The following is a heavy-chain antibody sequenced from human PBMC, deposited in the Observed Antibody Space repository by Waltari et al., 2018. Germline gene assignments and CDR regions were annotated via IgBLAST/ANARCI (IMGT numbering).Heavy chain of an antibody. J-gene: IGHJ4*02. Sequence: QVQLVESGGGVVQPGRSLRLSCAASGVTFSTYGMHWVRQAPGKGLAGVAVISYDGSNKYYADSVKGRFTISRDNSKNTLYLQMDSLRAEDTAVYSCAKCGWVGATGCYYFDYWGQGTLVTVSS. CDR3: AKCGWVGATGCYYFDY. CDR1: GVTFSTYG. D-gene: IGHD1-26*01. CDR2: ISYDGSNK. V-gene: IGHV3-30*18.